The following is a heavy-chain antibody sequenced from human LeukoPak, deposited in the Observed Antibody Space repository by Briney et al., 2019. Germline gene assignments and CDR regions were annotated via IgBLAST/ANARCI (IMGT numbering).Heavy chain of an antibody. CDR3: ARDRRPYYDSSGSHYYYYGMDV. D-gene: IGHD3-22*01. CDR2: IKSKTDGGTT. Sequence: GGSLRLSCAASGFTFSNAWTSWVRQAPGKGLEWVGRIKSKTDGGTTDYAAPVKGRFTISRDDSKNTLYLQMNSLRAEDTAVYYCARDRRPYYDSSGSHYYYYGMDVWGQGTTVTVSS. CDR1: GFTFSNAW. V-gene: IGHV3-15*01. J-gene: IGHJ6*02.